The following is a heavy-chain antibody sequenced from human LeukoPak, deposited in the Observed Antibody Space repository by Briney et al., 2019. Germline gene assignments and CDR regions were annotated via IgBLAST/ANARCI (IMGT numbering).Heavy chain of an antibody. CDR3: ARIRRPLRGYFDH. J-gene: IGHJ4*02. CDR1: GGSFSGYY. D-gene: IGHD3-16*01. CDR2: INQIGNT. V-gene: IGHV4-34*01. Sequence: SETLSLTCYLYGGSFSGYYWSWIRQSPGKGLEWIGEINQIGNTNYILSLKSRLTISIDTSNNQFSLDLTSVTAADTGVYYCARIRRPLRGYFDHWGQGTLVT.